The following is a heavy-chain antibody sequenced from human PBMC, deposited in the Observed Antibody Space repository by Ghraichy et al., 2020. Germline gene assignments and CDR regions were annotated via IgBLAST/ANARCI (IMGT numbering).Heavy chain of an antibody. CDR3: AHSGDYDILTGYYNRYNWFDP. J-gene: IGHJ5*02. Sequence: SGPTLVKPTQTLTLTCTFSGFSLSTSGVGVGWIRQPPGKALEWLALIYWNDDKRYSPSLKSRLTITKDTSKNQVVLTMTNMNPVDTATYYCAHSGDYDILTGYYNRYNWFDPWGQGTLVTVSS. CDR2: IYWNDDK. CDR1: GFSLSTSGVG. D-gene: IGHD3-9*01. V-gene: IGHV2-5*01.